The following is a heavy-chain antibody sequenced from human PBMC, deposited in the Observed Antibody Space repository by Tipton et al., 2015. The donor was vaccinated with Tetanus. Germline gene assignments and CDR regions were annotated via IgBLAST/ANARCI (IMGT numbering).Heavy chain of an antibody. V-gene: IGHV4-59*01. J-gene: IGHJ4*02. D-gene: IGHD3-22*01. CDR3: ARSWAGDYYDSSGYFDY. CDR2: IYYSGST. Sequence: TLSLTCTVSGGSISSYYWSWIRQPPGKGLEWIGYIYYSGSTNYNPSLKSRVTISVDTSKNQFSLKLSSVTAADTAVYYCARSWAGDYYDSSGYFDYWGQGTLVTVSS. CDR1: GGSISSYY.